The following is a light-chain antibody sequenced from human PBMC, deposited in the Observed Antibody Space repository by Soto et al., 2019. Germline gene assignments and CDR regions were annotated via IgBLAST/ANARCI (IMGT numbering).Light chain of an antibody. CDR2: WAS. CDR1: QSLLSNSNNKNY. CDR3: KQYYSTPLT. V-gene: IGKV4-1*01. Sequence: DIVMTQSPDSLAVSLGERATFNCKSSQSLLSNSNNKNYLAWHQQKPGQPPKLLIYWASTRESGVPDRFSGSGSGTDFTLTISSLQAEDVAVYYCKQYYSTPLTFGGRTKVEIK. J-gene: IGKJ4*01.